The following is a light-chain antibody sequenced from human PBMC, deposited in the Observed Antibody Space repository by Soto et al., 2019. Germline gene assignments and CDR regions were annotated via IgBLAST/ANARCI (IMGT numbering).Light chain of an antibody. CDR3: QQYYSTPLT. V-gene: IGKV4-1*01. CDR2: WAS. J-gene: IGKJ4*01. Sequence: DIVMTQSPDSLAVSLGERATINCKSSQSVLYSSNNKGYLAWFQQKPGQPPKLLIYWASNRESGVPDRFSGSGSGTDFTLSISSLQAGDVAVYYCQQYYSTPLTFGGGTKVEIK. CDR1: QSVLYSSNNKGY.